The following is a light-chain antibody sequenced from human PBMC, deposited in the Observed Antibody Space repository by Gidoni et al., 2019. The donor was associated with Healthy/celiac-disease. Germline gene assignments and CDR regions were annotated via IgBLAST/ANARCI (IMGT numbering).Light chain of an antibody. CDR1: QSVSSSY. CDR2: GAS. J-gene: IGKJ1*01. V-gene: IGKV3-20*01. CDR3: QQYGSSRT. Sequence: EIVLTQSPGTLSLSPGERATLSCRASQSVSSSYLAWYQQKPGQAPRLLIYGASSRATGIPDRFSGSGSGTDFTLTISRLEPEEFAVYYCQQYGSSRTFGQWTKVEIK.